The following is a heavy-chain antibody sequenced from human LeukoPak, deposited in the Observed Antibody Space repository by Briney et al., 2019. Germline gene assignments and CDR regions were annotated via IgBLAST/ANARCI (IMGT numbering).Heavy chain of an antibody. J-gene: IGHJ6*03. Sequence: ASVKVSCTASGYTFTSYDINWVRQATGQGLEWMGWMNPNSGNTGYAQKFQGRVTMTSNTSISTAYMELSSLRSEDTAVYYCARDRDPYDILTYMDVWGKGTTVTISS. CDR2: MNPNSGNT. D-gene: IGHD3-9*01. CDR3: ARDRDPYDILTYMDV. CDR1: GYTFTSYD. V-gene: IGHV1-8*01.